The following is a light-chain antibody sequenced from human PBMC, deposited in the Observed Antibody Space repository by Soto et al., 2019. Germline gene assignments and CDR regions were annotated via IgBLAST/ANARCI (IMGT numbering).Light chain of an antibody. CDR3: QKYNSAPRT. J-gene: IGKJ4*01. Sequence: DVQMTQAPSSLSASVGDRVTITCRASQGISNYLDWYQQKPGKVPKLLIYAASILQSGVPSRFSGSGSGTDFPLTISSLQPEDVATYYCQKYNSAPRTFGGGTKVEIK. CDR2: AAS. CDR1: QGISNY. V-gene: IGKV1-27*01.